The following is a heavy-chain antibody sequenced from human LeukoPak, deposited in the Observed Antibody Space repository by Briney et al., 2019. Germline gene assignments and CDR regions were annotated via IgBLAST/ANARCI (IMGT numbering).Heavy chain of an antibody. CDR2: IKSKTDGGTT. J-gene: IGHJ4*02. V-gene: IGHV3-15*01. D-gene: IGHD1-26*01. CDR3: TTDAQRGSYYVPPSFDY. CDR1: GFTFSSYR. Sequence: NTGGSLRLSCAASGFTFSSYRMNWVRQAPGKGLERVGRIKSKTDGGTTDYAAPVKGRFTISRDDSKNTLYLQMNSLKTEDTAVYYCTTDAQRGSYYVPPSFDYWGQGTLVTVSS.